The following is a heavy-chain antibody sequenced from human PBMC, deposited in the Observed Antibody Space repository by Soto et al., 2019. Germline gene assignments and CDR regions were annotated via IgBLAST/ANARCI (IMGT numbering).Heavy chain of an antibody. CDR1: GYTFTSYG. J-gene: IGHJ3*02. D-gene: IGHD3-3*01. CDR2: ISAYNGNT. V-gene: IGHV1-18*04. Sequence: GASVKVSCKASGYTFTSYGTSWVRQAPGQGLEWMGWISAYNGNTNYAQKLQGRVTMTTDTSTSTAYMEPRSLRSDDTAVYYCARDEMSKTYYDFWSGYYRAPNDAFDIWGQGTMVTVSS. CDR3: ARDEMSKTYYDFWSGYYRAPNDAFDI.